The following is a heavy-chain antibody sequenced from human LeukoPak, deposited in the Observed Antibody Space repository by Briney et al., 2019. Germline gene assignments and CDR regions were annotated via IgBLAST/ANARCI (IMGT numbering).Heavy chain of an antibody. Sequence: ASVKVSCKASGYTFTSYYMHWVRQAPGQGLEWMGIINPSGGSTSYAQKFQGRVTMTRDTSTSTVYMEPSSLRSEDTAVYYCARDHYFDYDSSGHTRGDAFDIWGQGTMVTVSS. J-gene: IGHJ3*02. D-gene: IGHD3-22*01. V-gene: IGHV1-46*01. CDR1: GYTFTSYY. CDR2: INPSGGST. CDR3: ARDHYFDYDSSGHTRGDAFDI.